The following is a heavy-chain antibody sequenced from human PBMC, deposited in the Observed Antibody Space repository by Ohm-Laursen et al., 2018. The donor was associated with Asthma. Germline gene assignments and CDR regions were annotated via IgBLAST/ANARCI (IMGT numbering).Heavy chain of an antibody. CDR1: GFTFSSYA. V-gene: IGHV3-23*01. CDR3: ARADQYCTGGVCSTYYFDY. Sequence: SLRLSCTASGFTFSSYAMSWVRQAPGKGLECVSAIIGSGADTYYADSVKGRFTISRDNAKNSLYLQMNSLRAEDAAVYYCARADQYCTGGVCSTYYFDYWGQGTLVTVSS. D-gene: IGHD2-8*02. J-gene: IGHJ4*02. CDR2: IIGSGADT.